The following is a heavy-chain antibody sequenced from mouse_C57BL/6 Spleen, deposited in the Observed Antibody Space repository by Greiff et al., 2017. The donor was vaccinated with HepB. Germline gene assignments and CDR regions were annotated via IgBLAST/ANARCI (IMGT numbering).Heavy chain of an antibody. J-gene: IGHJ2*01. CDR2: ISYDGSN. Sequence: EVKLQESGPGLVKPSQSLSLTCSVTGYSITSGYYWNWIRQFPGNKLEWMGYISYDGSNNYNPSLKNRISITRDTSKNQFFLKLNSVTTEDTATYYCAREGLGERYFDYWGQGTTLTVSS. CDR3: AREGLGERYFDY. V-gene: IGHV3-6*01. D-gene: IGHD3-1*01. CDR1: GYSITSGYY.